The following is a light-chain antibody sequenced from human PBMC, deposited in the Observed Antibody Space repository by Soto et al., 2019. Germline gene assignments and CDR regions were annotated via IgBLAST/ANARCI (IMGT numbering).Light chain of an antibody. J-gene: IGLJ1*01. CDR2: DVT. V-gene: IGLV2-11*01. CDR3: CSYAGGNYV. Sequence: QSVLTQPRSVSGSPGQSVTMSCTGTSSDVGGYNYVSWYQQHPDKAPKVMIYDVTKRPSGVPDRFSGSKSGNTASLTISGLQAEDESDYYCCSYAGGNYVFGTGTKVTVL. CDR1: SSDVGGYNY.